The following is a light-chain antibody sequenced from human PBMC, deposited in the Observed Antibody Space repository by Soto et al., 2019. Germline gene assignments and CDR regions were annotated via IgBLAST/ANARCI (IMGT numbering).Light chain of an antibody. Sequence: EIVLTQSPCILSLSTGERASLSCGASQSISSSFLAWYQQKPGQAPRLLIYAASSRATGIPDRFSGSGSGTDFTLTIDGLEPEDFVVYYCQQYGYSPITFGQGTRLAIK. CDR2: AAS. V-gene: IGKV3-20*01. CDR3: QQYGYSPIT. CDR1: QSISSSF. J-gene: IGKJ5*01.